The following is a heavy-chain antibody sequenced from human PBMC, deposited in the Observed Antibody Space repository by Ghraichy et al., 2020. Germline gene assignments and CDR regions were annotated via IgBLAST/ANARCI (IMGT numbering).Heavy chain of an antibody. CDR3: AAPGYYYDSSGYQYYYYYYGMDV. CDR2: IVVGSGNT. CDR1: GFTFTSSA. D-gene: IGHD3-22*01. Sequence: SVKVSCKASGFTFTSSAVQWVRLARGQRLEWIGWIVVGSGNTNYAQKFQERVTITRDMSTSTAYMELSSLRSEDTAVYYCAAPGYYYDSSGYQYYYYYYGMDVWGQGTTVTVSS. J-gene: IGHJ6*02. V-gene: IGHV1-58*01.